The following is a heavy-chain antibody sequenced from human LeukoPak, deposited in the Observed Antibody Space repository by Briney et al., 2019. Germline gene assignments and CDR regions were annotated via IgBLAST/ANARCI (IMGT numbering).Heavy chain of an antibody. V-gene: IGHV4-39*01. D-gene: IGHD3-22*01. CDR2: IYYSGST. CDR1: GGSISSSSYY. CDR3: ASRRTYYYDSSGYKKIDY. Sequence: SETLFLTCTVSGGSISSSSYYWGWIRQPPGKGLEWIGSIYYSGSTYYNPSLKSRVTISVDTSKNQFSLKLSSVTAADTAVYYCASRRTYYYDSSGYKKIDYWGQGTLVTVSS. J-gene: IGHJ4*02.